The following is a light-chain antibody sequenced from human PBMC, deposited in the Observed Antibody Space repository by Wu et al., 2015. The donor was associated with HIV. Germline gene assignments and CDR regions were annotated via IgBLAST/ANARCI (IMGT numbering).Light chain of an antibody. CDR1: QSIHSW. V-gene: IGKV1-5*03. CDR2: KAS. CDR3: QQYSSFPLT. Sequence: DIQMTQSPSTLSASVGDRVTITCRASQSIHSWLAWYQQKPGKAPKVLIYKASTLQVGVPSRFSGSGSGTEFTLTISSLQPDDFATYYCQQYSSFPLTFGGGTKVEIK. J-gene: IGKJ4*01.